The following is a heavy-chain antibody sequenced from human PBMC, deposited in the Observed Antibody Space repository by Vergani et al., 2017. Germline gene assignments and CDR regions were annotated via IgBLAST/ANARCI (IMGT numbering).Heavy chain of an antibody. D-gene: IGHD4-17*01. V-gene: IGHV3-30-3*01. CDR2: LSYDGNIK. CDR3: ARGASGDYVSSFDY. J-gene: IGHJ4*02. Sequence: QVHLVESGGGVVQPGRSLTLSCAASGFTFSTYALHWARQAPGKGLEWVAVLSYDGNIKYYPDSVKGRFTISRDNSKNTLYLQMNSLRAEDTAVYYCARGASGDYVSSFDYWGQGTLVTVSS. CDR1: GFTFSTYA.